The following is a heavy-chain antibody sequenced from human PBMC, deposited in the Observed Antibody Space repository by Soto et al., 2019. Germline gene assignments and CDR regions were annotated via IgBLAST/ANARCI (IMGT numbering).Heavy chain of an antibody. Sequence: QVQLQESGPGLVKPSQSLSLTCTVSGGSITSDDYYWSWIRQPPGKGLEWIGELYQGLSIIYNPSLESRVTISGDSSKNQFSLKLRSVTAADTAVYYCARHGGYYFDYWGQGTLVTVSS. V-gene: IGHV4-30-4*08. CDR3: ARHGGYYFDY. CDR1: GGSITSDDYY. J-gene: IGHJ4*02. D-gene: IGHD3-16*01. CDR2: LYQGLSI.